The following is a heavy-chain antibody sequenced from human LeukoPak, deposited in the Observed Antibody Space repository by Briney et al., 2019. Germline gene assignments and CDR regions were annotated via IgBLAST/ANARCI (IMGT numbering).Heavy chain of an antibody. J-gene: IGHJ3*02. CDR1: GGSISSYW. V-gene: IGHV4-59*08. CDR2: IFYSGST. D-gene: IGHD3-16*01. Sequence: SETLSLTCTVSGGSISSYWWSWIRQPPGKGLEYIGYIFYSGSTNYNPSLKSRVTISVGTSKIHFSLRLSSVTAADTAVYYCARRGGGHAFDIWGQGTMVTVSS. CDR3: ARRGGGHAFDI.